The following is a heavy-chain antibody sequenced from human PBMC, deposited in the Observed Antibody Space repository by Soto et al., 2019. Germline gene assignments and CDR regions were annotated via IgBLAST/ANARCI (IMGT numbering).Heavy chain of an antibody. J-gene: IGHJ4*02. CDR2: ISSSGSTI. D-gene: IGHD1-7*01. CDR3: ARDFPPTPITGTTCF. CDR1: GFTFSDYY. V-gene: IGHV3-11*01. Sequence: GGSLRLSCAASGFTFSDYYMSWIRQAPGKGLEWVSYISSSGSTIYYADSVKGRFTISRDNAKNSLYLQMNSLRAEDTAVYYCARDFPPTPITGTTCFWGQGTLVTSPQ.